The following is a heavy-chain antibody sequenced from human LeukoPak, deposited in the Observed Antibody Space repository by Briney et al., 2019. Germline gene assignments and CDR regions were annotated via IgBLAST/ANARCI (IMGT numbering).Heavy chain of an antibody. CDR1: GGSISSSSYY. CDR3: AREGRYGYHAFDI. D-gene: IGHD5-18*01. J-gene: IGHJ3*02. V-gene: IGHV4-39*02. Sequence: SETLSLTCTVSGGSISSSSYYWGWIRQPSGKGLEWIGSIYYSGSTYYNPSLKSRVTISVDTSKNQFSLKLSSVTAADTAVYYCAREGRYGYHAFDIWGQGTMVTVSS. CDR2: IYYSGST.